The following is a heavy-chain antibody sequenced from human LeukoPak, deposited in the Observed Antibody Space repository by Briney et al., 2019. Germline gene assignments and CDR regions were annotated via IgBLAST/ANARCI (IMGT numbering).Heavy chain of an antibody. CDR1: GGSISSYY. Sequence: PSETLSLTCTVSGGSISSYYWSWSRQPPGKGREWVGSIYYSGSTTYNPSLKSRVTISVDTSKNQSSLKLSSVTAADTAVYYCAAQQWLVGNFDYWGQGTLVTVSS. J-gene: IGHJ4*02. CDR2: IYYSGST. D-gene: IGHD6-19*01. V-gene: IGHV4-59*01. CDR3: AAQQWLVGNFDY.